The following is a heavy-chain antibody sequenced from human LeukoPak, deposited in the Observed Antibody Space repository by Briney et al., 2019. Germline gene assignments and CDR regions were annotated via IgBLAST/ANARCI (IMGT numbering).Heavy chain of an antibody. CDR3: ARLLHYYGSGENFNWFDP. D-gene: IGHD3-10*01. V-gene: IGHV5-51*01. Sequence: GESLKISCKGSGYSFTSYWIGWVRQLPGKGLEWMGIIYPGDSDTRYSPSFQGQVTISADKSISTAYLQWSSLKASDTAMYYCARLLHYYGSGENFNWFDPWGQGTLVTVSS. CDR1: GYSFTSYW. J-gene: IGHJ5*02. CDR2: IYPGDSDT.